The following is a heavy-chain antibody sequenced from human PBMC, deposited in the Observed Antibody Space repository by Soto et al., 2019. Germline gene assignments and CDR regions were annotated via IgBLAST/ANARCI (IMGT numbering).Heavy chain of an antibody. Sequence: GGSLRLSCAASGFTFSSYAMSWVRQAPGKGLEWVSAISGSGGSTYYADSVKGRFTISRDNSKNTLYLQMNSLRAEDTAVYYCAKEVGVATIGEGYYYYGMDIWGQGTTVTVSS. CDR1: GFTFSSYA. CDR2: ISGSGGST. V-gene: IGHV3-23*01. D-gene: IGHD5-12*01. J-gene: IGHJ6*02. CDR3: AKEVGVATIGEGYYYYGMDI.